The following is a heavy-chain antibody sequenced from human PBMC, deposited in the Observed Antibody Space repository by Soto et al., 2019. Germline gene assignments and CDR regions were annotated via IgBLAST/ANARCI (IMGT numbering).Heavy chain of an antibody. CDR2: ILPLSGTT. CDR3: PRANPTKYYDYVWGDYRRGGMDV. V-gene: IGHV1-69*06. J-gene: IGHJ6*02. Sequence: QLQLVQSGAEVQKPGSSVKVSCKASGGTFSAYAISWVRQAPGQGLEWMGGILPLSGTTNYTQRFQGRVTISADKTTSHAYMELSRLRSEDADMYYCPRANPTKYYDYVWGDYRRGGMDVWGQGTTVTVSS. CDR1: GGTFSAYA. D-gene: IGHD3-16*02.